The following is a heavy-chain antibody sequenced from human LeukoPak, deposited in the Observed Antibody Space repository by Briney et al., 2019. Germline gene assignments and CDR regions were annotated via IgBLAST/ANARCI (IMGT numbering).Heavy chain of an antibody. V-gene: IGHV4-34*01. CDR3: ARGGNSSPKGRPSHSWYFDL. CDR1: GGSFSGYY. J-gene: IGHJ2*01. D-gene: IGHD6-13*01. Sequence: SETLSLTCAVYGGSFSGYYWSWIRQPPGKGLEWIGEINHSGSTNYNPSLKSRVTISIDTSKKQFSLKPSSVTAADTAVYYCARGGNSSPKGRPSHSWYFDLWGRGTPVTVSS. CDR2: INHSGST.